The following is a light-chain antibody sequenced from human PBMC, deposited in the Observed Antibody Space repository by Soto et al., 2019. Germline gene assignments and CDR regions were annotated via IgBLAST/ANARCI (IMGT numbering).Light chain of an antibody. Sequence: QSVLTQPPSVSGSPGQSVTISCTGTSSDVGSYNRVSWYQQPPGTAPKLMIYEVSNRPSGVPDRFSGSKSGNTASLTISGLQAEDEADYYCSSYTISSTFLHGFGPGSKVTVL. CDR3: SSYTISSTFLHG. CDR1: SSDVGSYNR. V-gene: IGLV2-18*02. CDR2: EVS. J-gene: IGLJ1*01.